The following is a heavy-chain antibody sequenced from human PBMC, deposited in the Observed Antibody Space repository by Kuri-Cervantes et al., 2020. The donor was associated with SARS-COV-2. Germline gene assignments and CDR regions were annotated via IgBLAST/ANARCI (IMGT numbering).Heavy chain of an antibody. J-gene: IGHJ6*02. D-gene: IGHD3-3*01. CDR3: ARGGDFWYCYYGMDV. CDR1: GYTFTSYD. Sequence: ASVKVSCKASGYTFTSYDMHWVRQAPGQRLEWMGWINAGNGNTKYSQKFQGRVTITRDTSVSTAYMELSSLRSEDTAVYYCARGGDFWYCYYGMDVWGQGTTVTVSS. CDR2: INAGNGNT. V-gene: IGHV1-3*01.